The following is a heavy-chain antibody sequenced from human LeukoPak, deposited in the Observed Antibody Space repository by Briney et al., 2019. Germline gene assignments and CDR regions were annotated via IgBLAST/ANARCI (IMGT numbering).Heavy chain of an antibody. CDR1: GGSIGSYH. V-gene: IGHV4-59*01. CDR3: ARVASKGGMDV. D-gene: IGHD5/OR15-5a*01. J-gene: IGHJ6*02. CDR2: IHYTWNA. Sequence: SETLSLTCSVSGGSIGSYHWSWIRQTPGKGLEWIGHIHYTWNAKYNPSLKSRVTISLDRSNNQFSLRLSSVTAADSAVYFCARVASKGGMDVWGQGTTVTVSS.